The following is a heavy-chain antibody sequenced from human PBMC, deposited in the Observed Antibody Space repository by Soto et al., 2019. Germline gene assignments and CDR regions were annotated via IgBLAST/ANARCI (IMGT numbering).Heavy chain of an antibody. J-gene: IGHJ4*02. CDR1: GFIFGAYG. D-gene: IGHD5-18*01. Sequence: GGSLRLSCAASGFIFGAYGMHWVRQAPGKGLEWVAVMSYDGSRKYYADSVKGRFTISRDNSNNTLSLEMNSLRTEGTAVYYCARDLYSYGYPDYWGQGTLVTVSS. V-gene: IGHV3-30*03. CDR2: MSYDGSRK. CDR3: ARDLYSYGYPDY.